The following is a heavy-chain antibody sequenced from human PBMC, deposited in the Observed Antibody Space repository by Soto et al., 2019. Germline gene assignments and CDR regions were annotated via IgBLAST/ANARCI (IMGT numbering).Heavy chain of an antibody. V-gene: IGHV4-31*03. J-gene: IGHJ4*02. CDR2: IYYSGST. D-gene: IGHD3-3*01. CDR1: GGSISSGGYY. CDR3: AGSLGRYYDFWSGYYTFDY. Sequence: SETLSLTCTVSGGSISSGGYYWSWIRQHPGKGLEWIGYIYYSGSTYYNPSLKSRVTISVDTSKNQFSLKLSSVTAADTAVYYCAGSLGRYYDFWSGYYTFDYWSQGTLVTVSS.